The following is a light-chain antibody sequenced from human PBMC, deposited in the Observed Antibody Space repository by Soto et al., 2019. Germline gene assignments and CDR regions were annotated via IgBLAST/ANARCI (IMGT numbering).Light chain of an antibody. CDR1: QSISSY. Sequence: DIQMIQSPSSLSASVGDRVTITCRASQSISSYLNWYQQKPGKAPKLLIYAASSLQSGVPSRFSSSGSGTDFTLTISSLQPEDFATYYCQQSYSTPRTFGQGTKVEIK. CDR3: QQSYSTPRT. J-gene: IGKJ1*01. CDR2: AAS. V-gene: IGKV1-39*01.